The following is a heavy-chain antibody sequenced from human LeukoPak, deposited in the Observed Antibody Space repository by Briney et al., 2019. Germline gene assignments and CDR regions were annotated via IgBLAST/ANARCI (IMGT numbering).Heavy chain of an antibody. CDR1: GFAFSNYY. J-gene: IGHJ4*02. V-gene: IGHV3-7*01. D-gene: IGHD4-23*01. Sequence: PGESMRLSCEADGFAFSNYYMSWVRQAAGKGLEWLANIKYDGSYTYYVDSLNGRFTISRDNAKNSLYLQMSSLRADDTAVYYCTRDEGATVATYRFDFWGQGTLVTVSS. CDR3: TRDEGATVATYRFDF. CDR2: IKYDGSYT.